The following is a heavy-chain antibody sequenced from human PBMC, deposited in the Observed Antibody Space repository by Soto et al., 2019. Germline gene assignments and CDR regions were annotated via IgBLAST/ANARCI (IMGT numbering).Heavy chain of an antibody. CDR3: ARDISAAGLFDY. J-gene: IGHJ4*02. D-gene: IGHD6-13*01. Sequence: GGSLRLSCAASGFTFSSYEMNWVRQAPGKGLEWVSYISSSGSTIYYADSVRGRFTISRDNAKNSLYLQMNSLRAEDTAVDYCARDISAAGLFDYWGQGTLVTVSS. CDR2: ISSSGSTI. CDR1: GFTFSSYE. V-gene: IGHV3-48*03.